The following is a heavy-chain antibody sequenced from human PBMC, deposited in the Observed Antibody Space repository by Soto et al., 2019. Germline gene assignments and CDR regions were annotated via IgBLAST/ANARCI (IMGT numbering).Heavy chain of an antibody. Sequence: SVKVSCKASVGTFSSYAISWVRQAPGQGLEWMGGIIPIFGTANYAQKFQGRVTITADESTSTAYMELSSLRSEDTAVYYCSFRGSSGRSNPDYDSSGSLYYYYYGMDVWGQGTTVTVSS. D-gene: IGHD3-22*01. CDR1: VGTFSSYA. CDR3: SFRGSSGRSNPDYDSSGSLYYYYYGMDV. CDR2: IIPIFGTA. J-gene: IGHJ6*02. V-gene: IGHV1-69*13.